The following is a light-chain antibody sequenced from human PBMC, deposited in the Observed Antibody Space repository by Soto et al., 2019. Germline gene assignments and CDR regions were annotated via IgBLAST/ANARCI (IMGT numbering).Light chain of an antibody. Sequence: QSALTQPRSVCGSPGQSVTISCTGTSSDVGGFNYVSWYQHHPDKVPKLMIYDVTKRPSGVPDRFSGSKSGNTASLTISGLQAEDEADYYCCSYAGTYTNVFGTGTKLTVL. CDR1: SSDVGGFNY. V-gene: IGLV2-11*01. CDR3: CSYAGTYTNV. J-gene: IGLJ1*01. CDR2: DVT.